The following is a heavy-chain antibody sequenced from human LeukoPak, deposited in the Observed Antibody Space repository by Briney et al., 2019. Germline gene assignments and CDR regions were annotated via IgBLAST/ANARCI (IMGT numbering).Heavy chain of an antibody. CDR1: GFTFSNYA. CDR2: ISNDGSNK. CDR3: ARGDDYIWGSYRPFDY. D-gene: IGHD3-16*02. J-gene: IGHJ4*02. Sequence: GGSLRLSCAASGFTFSNYALHWVRQAPGKGLEWVAFISNDGSNKYYADSVKGRLTISRDNSRNTLHLQMNSLRADDTAVYYCARGDDYIWGSYRPFDYWGQGTLVTVSS. V-gene: IGHV3-30-3*01.